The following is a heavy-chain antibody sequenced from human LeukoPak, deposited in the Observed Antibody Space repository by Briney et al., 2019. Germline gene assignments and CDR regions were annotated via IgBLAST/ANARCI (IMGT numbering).Heavy chain of an antibody. CDR1: GGSISSYY. CDR2: IYYSGST. D-gene: IGHD6-13*01. CDR3: ARHRGGSSWLNWFDP. V-gene: IGHV4-59*01. J-gene: IGHJ5*02. Sequence: PSETLSLTCTVSGGSISSYYWSWIRQPPGKGLEWIGYIYYSGSTNYNPSLKSRVTISVDTSKNQFSLKLSSVTAADTAVYYCARHRGGSSWLNWFDPWGQGTLVTVSS.